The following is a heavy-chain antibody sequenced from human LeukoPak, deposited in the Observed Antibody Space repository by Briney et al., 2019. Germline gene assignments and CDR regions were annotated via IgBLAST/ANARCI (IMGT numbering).Heavy chain of an antibody. V-gene: IGHV3-53*01. J-gene: IGHJ4*02. CDR1: GFTVSSNY. CDR3: ARERSGSYSLHPIDY. Sequence: GGSLRLSCAASGFTVSSNYMSWVRQAPGKGLEWVSVIYSGGSTYYADSVKGRFTISRDNAKNSLYLQMNSLRAEDTAVYYCARERSGSYSLHPIDYWGQGTLVTVSS. D-gene: IGHD3-10*01. CDR2: IYSGGST.